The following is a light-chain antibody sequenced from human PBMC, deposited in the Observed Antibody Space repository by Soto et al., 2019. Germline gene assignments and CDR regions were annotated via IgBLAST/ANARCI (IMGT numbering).Light chain of an antibody. CDR2: GAS. CDR3: QQYKDWTPLT. J-gene: IGKJ4*01. V-gene: IGKV3D-15*01. Sequence: EILMTQSPLTLSVSPGEGATLSCRASQNINSNLAWYQQRPGQAPRVLIYGASSRASGIPDRFSGSGSGTDFTLTVNGLEPDDFAVYYCQQYKDWTPLTFGGGTRVESK. CDR1: QNINSN.